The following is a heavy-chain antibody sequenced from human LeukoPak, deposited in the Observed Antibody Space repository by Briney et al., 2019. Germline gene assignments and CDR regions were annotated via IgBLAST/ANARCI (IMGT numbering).Heavy chain of an antibody. V-gene: IGHV4-34*01. J-gene: IGHJ4*02. CDR1: GGSFSGYY. D-gene: IGHD6-19*01. CDR2: INHSGST. CDR3: ARGRRGGWFDY. Sequence: SSETLSLTCAVYGGSFSGYYWSWIRQPPGKGLEWIGEINHSGSTNYNPSLKSRVTISVDTSKNQFSLKLSSVTAADTAVYYCARGRRGGWFDYWGQGTLVTVSS.